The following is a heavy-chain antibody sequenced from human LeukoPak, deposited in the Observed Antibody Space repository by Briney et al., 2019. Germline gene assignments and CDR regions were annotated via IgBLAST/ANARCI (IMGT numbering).Heavy chain of an antibody. Sequence: ASVKVSCKASGGTFSSYAISWVRQAPGQGLEWMGGIIPIFGTANYAQKFQGRVTITADKSTSTVSMELRSLRSDDTAVYYCARDYTDSGDYWGQGTLVTVSS. CDR1: GGTFSSYA. CDR3: ARDYTDSGDY. V-gene: IGHV1-69*06. CDR2: IIPIFGTA. J-gene: IGHJ4*02. D-gene: IGHD3-16*01.